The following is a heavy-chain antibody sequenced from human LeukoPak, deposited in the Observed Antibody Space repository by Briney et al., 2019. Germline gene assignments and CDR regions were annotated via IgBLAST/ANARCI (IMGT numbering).Heavy chain of an antibody. Sequence: SETLSLTCTVSGGSISSSSYYWGWIRQPPGEGLEWIGSIYYSGSTYYNPSLKSRVTISVDTSKNQFSLKLSSVTAADTAVYYCARDAEMATNRGIDYWGQGTLVTVSS. CDR1: GGSISSSSYY. D-gene: IGHD5-24*01. V-gene: IGHV4-39*07. CDR2: IYYSGST. CDR3: ARDAEMATNRGIDY. J-gene: IGHJ4*02.